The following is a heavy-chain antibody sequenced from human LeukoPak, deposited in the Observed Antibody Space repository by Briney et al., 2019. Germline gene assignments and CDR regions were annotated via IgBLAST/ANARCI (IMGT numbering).Heavy chain of an antibody. CDR3: AGADTIFGAGPGW. CDR1: GYSISSGYY. Sequence: SETLSLTCAVSGYSISSGYYWGWIRQPPGNGLEWIGSIYHSGSTYYNPSLKSRVTISVDTSKNQFSLKLSSVTAAGTAVYFCAGADTIFGAGPGWWGQGTLVTVSS. CDR2: IYHSGST. D-gene: IGHD3-3*01. J-gene: IGHJ4*02. V-gene: IGHV4-38-2*01.